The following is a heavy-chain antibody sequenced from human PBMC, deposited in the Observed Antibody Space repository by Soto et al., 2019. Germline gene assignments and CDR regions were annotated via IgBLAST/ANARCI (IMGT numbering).Heavy chain of an antibody. D-gene: IGHD3-22*01. J-gene: IGHJ4*02. CDR2: ISSSSSTI. Sequence: GGSLRLSCAASGFTFSNFSMNWVRQAPGKGLEWVSYISSSSSTIYYADSVKGRFTISRDNAKNSLYLQMNSLRAEDTAVYYCARDAYDSSGYYYHFGYWGQGTLVTVSS. CDR1: GFTFSNFS. V-gene: IGHV3-48*01. CDR3: ARDAYDSSGYYYHFGY.